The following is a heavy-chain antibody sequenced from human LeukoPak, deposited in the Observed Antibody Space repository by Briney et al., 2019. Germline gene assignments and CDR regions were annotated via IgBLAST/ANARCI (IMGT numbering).Heavy chain of an antibody. V-gene: IGHV3-33*01. J-gene: IGHJ4*02. D-gene: IGHD2-2*03. CDR3: ARDPGYCSSTSCYPVFDY. Sequence: GGSLRLSCAASGFTFSSYGMHRVRQAPGKGLEWVAVIWYDGSNKYYADAVKGRFTISRDNSKNTLYLQMNSLRAEDTAVYYCARDPGYCSSTSCYPVFDYWGQGTLVTVSS. CDR1: GFTFSSYG. CDR2: IWYDGSNK.